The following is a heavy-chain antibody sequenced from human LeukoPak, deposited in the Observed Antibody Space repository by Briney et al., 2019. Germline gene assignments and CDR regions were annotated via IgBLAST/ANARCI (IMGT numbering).Heavy chain of an antibody. Sequence: SETLSLTCTVPGGAISSYYWSWIRQPPGKGLEWIGYVSYTGDASQNPSLRGRVTMSVDTSNNQVSLELSSVTAADTAVYYCARGWNYGDYWGQGTLVTVSS. V-gene: IGHV4-59*01. CDR3: ARGWNYGDY. CDR2: VSYTGDA. CDR1: GGAISSYY. J-gene: IGHJ4*02. D-gene: IGHD3-3*01.